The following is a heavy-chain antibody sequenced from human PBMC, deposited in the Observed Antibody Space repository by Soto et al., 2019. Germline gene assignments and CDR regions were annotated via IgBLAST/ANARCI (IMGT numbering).Heavy chain of an antibody. J-gene: IGHJ4*02. CDR2: IYYSGST. D-gene: IGHD2-15*01. CDR1: GGSISSGDYY. V-gene: IGHV4-30-4*01. Sequence: SETLSLTCTVSGGSISSGDYYWSWIRQPPGKGLEWIGYIYYSGSTYYNPSLKSRVTISVDTSKNQFSLKLSSVTAADTAVYYFARFLSGGSFDYWGQGTLVTVFS. CDR3: ARFLSGGSFDY.